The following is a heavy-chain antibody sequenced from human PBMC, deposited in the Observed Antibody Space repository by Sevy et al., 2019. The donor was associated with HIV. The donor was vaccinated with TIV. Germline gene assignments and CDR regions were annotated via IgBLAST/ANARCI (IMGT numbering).Heavy chain of an antibody. CDR1: GGPISSDSYN. CDR3: ARHYGGSADF. V-gene: IGHV4-39*01. D-gene: IGHD2-15*01. CDR2: ISYSGDT. J-gene: IGHJ4*02. Sequence: SETLSLTCTVFGGPISSDSYNWGRIRQPPGKGLEWIGSISYSGDTHYNPSVKSRLSMSVDTSKNQFSLNLASVTAADTAVYFCARHYGGSADFWGQGTLVTVSS.